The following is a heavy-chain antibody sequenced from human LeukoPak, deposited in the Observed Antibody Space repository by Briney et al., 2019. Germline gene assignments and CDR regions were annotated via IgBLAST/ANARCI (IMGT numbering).Heavy chain of an antibody. CDR1: GYTFTGYY. CDR3: ARVGSRIVGATKILDY. J-gene: IGHJ4*02. Sequence: ASVKVSCKASGYTFTGYYMHWVRHAPGQGLEWMGWINPNSGGTNYAQKFQGRVTMTRDTSTSTAYMELSRLRSDDTAVYCCARVGSRIVGATKILDYWGEGTLVTVSS. V-gene: IGHV1-2*02. D-gene: IGHD1-26*01. CDR2: INPNSGGT.